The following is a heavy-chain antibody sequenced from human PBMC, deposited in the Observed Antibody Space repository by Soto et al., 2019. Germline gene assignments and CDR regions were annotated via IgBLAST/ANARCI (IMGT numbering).Heavy chain of an antibody. D-gene: IGHD1-26*01. CDR1: GYTFTSYG. V-gene: IGHV1-18*01. Sequence: ASVKVSCKASGYTFTSYGISWVRQAPGQGLEWMGWISAYNGNTNYAQKLQGRVTMTTDTSTSTAYMELRSLRSDDTAVYYCARDREGSGSYDYYYYYGMDVWGQGTTVTVS. J-gene: IGHJ6*02. CDR2: ISAYNGNT. CDR3: ARDREGSGSYDYYYYYGMDV.